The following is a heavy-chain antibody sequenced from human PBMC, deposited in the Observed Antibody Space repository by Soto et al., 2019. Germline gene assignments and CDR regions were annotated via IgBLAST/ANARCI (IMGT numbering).Heavy chain of an antibody. Sequence: EVQLVESGGGLVKPGGSLRLSCAASGFTFSSYSMNWVRQAPGKGLEWVSSISSISSYIFYADSVKGRFTISRDNAKNSLYLQMNSLRAEDTSVYYCARGYHYYDSSGYDKWDAFDIWGQGTMVTVSS. J-gene: IGHJ3*02. CDR2: ISSISSYI. CDR1: GFTFSSYS. V-gene: IGHV3-21*01. CDR3: ARGYHYYDSSGYDKWDAFDI. D-gene: IGHD3-22*01.